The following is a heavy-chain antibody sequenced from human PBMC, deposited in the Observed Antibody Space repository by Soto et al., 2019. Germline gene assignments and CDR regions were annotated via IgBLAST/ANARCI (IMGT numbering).Heavy chain of an antibody. CDR2: IYYSGNT. J-gene: IGHJ4*02. CDR1: GASTSSSSYC. D-gene: IGHD2-21*02. Sequence: SETLSLTFTVSGASTSSSSYCWGWIRQPPGKGLEWIGTIYYSGNTYYNPSLKSRVTISVDTSKDQFSLNLSSVTAADTALYYCATRILGYVVVVTPTPHHFDYWGQGTLVTVSS. V-gene: IGHV4-39*01. CDR3: ATRILGYVVVVTPTPHHFDY.